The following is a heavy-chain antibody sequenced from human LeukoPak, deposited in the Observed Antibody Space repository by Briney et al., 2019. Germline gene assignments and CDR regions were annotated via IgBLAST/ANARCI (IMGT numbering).Heavy chain of an antibody. Sequence: PGGSLRLSCAASGFTFSSYSMNWVRQAPGKGLEWVSSISSSSSYIYYADSVKGRFTISRDNSKDTLYLQMNSLRAEDTAVYYCARTSYGGVIDAFDMWGQGTMVTVSS. CDR1: GFTFSSYS. CDR3: ARTSYGGVIDAFDM. J-gene: IGHJ3*02. CDR2: ISSSSSYI. V-gene: IGHV3-21*04. D-gene: IGHD5-18*01.